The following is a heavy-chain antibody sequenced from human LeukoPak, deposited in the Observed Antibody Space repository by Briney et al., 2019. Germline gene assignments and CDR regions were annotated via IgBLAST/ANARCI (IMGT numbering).Heavy chain of an antibody. CDR2: INHSGST. D-gene: IGHD6-6*01. V-gene: IGHV4-34*01. CDR1: GGSFSGYY. J-gene: IGHJ4*02. Sequence: SETLSLTCAVYGGSFSGYYWSWIRQPPGKGLEWIGEINHSGSTNYNPSLKSRVTISVDTSKNQFSLKLSSVTAADTAVYYCARDLGGSSADYWGQGTLVTVSS. CDR3: ARDLGGSSADY.